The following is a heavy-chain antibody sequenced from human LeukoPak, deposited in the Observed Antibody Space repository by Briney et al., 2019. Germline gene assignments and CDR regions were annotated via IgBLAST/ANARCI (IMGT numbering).Heavy chain of an antibody. CDR2: ISSSSSYI. CDR1: GFTFSSYA. J-gene: IGHJ4*02. CDR3: ASLPGDHVWGSYRPIDY. D-gene: IGHD3-16*02. V-gene: IGHV3-21*01. Sequence: GGSLRLSCAASGFTFSSYAMSWVRQAPGKGLEWVSSISSSSSYIYYADSVKGRFTISRDNAKKSLYLQMNSLRAEDTAVYYCASLPGDHVWGSYRPIDYWGQGTLVTVSS.